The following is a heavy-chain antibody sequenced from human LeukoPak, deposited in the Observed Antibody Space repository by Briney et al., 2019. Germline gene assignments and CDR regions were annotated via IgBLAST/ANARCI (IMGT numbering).Heavy chain of an antibody. J-gene: IGHJ5*02. Sequence: ASVKVSCKASGYTFTSYDINWVRQATGQGREWMGWMNPNSGNTGYAQKFHGRVTMTRNTSISTAYMELSSLRSEDTAVYYCARDGRSGWYVWFDPWGQGTLITVSS. V-gene: IGHV1-8*01. CDR3: ARDGRSGWYVWFDP. D-gene: IGHD6-19*01. CDR2: MNPNSGNT. CDR1: GYTFTSYD.